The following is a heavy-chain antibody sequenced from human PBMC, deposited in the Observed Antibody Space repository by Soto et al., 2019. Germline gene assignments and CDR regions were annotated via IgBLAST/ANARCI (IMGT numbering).Heavy chain of an antibody. J-gene: IGHJ6*02. CDR2: VWYDGGNK. V-gene: IGHV3-33*01. D-gene: IGHD5-12*01. CDR1: GFTFSSYG. CDR3: VRAAGYSGNDYVYYYGMDV. Sequence: QVQLVDSGGGVVQPGRSLRLSCAASGFTFSSYGMHWVRQAPGKGLEWVALVWYDGGNKYYADSVKGRCTISRDNSKNTLYLQMNSLRDADTAVYYCVRAAGYSGNDYVYYYGMDVWGQGTTVTVSS.